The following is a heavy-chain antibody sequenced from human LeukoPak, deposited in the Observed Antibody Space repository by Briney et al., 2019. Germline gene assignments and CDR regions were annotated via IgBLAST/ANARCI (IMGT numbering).Heavy chain of an antibody. J-gene: IGHJ4*02. D-gene: IGHD6-19*01. CDR1: GFTFSSYA. CDR3: ATTGITVAGYY. Sequence: GGSLRLSCAASGFTFSSYAMSWVRQAPGTGLEWVSAISGSGGSTYYADSVKGRLTISRDNSKNMVYLQMNSLRAEDTAVYYCATTGITVAGYYWGQGTLVTVSS. V-gene: IGHV3-23*01. CDR2: ISGSGGST.